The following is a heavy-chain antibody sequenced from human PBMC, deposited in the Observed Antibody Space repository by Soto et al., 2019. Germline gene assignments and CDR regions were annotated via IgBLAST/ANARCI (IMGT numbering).Heavy chain of an antibody. V-gene: IGHV3-74*01. CDR1: KFSFSGYW. D-gene: IGHD1-26*01. CDR2: VNPDGSTT. Sequence: GGSLRLSCAASKFSFSGYWMHWVRQAPGKGLMWVSRVNPDGSTTTYADSVKGRFTISRDNAKNTVFLQMNSLRADDTAVYYCAKVASGSYDWFDPWGQGTLLTVSS. J-gene: IGHJ5*02. CDR3: AKVASGSYDWFDP.